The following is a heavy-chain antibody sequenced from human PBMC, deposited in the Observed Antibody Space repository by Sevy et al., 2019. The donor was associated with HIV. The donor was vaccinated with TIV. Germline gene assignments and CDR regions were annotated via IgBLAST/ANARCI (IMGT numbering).Heavy chain of an antibody. CDR3: ARDPDWGALDR. D-gene: IGHD7-27*01. Sequence: GGSLRLSCEVSGFTFSDFWMTWVRQSPGKGLEWVAHINQDERHINLLDSVRGRFTMSRDNAKNSLYLQMDSLRAEDTAIYYCARDPDWGALDRWGQGTLVTVSS. J-gene: IGHJ5*02. CDR1: GFTFSDFW. V-gene: IGHV3-7*01. CDR2: INQDERHI.